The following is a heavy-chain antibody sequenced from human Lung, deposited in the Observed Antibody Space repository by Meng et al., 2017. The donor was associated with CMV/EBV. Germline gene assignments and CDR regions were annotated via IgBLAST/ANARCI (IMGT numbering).Heavy chain of an antibody. CDR2: IYWDDDK. J-gene: IGHJ4*02. CDR1: GFCLSTNGVG. D-gene: IGHD3-22*01. CDR3: AHRTFYYDSSGHYEANFDF. V-gene: IGHV2-5*02. Sequence: QITLKESGPTLVEPTQTLTLTCTFSGFCLSTNGVGVGWIRQPPGKALEWLALIYWDDDKRYSTSLKNRLTITKDTSKNQVVLTMTDMDPVDTATYYCAHRTFYYDSSGHYEANFDFWGQGTLVTVSS.